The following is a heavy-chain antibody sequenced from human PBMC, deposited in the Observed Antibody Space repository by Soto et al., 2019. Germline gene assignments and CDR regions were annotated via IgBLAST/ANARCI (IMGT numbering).Heavy chain of an antibody. J-gene: IGHJ4*02. Sequence: QVQLVESGGGVVQPGRSLRLSCAASGFTFSSYAMHWVRQAPGKGLEWVAGISYDGSNKYYADSVKGRFTISRDNSKNTLYLQMNSLRAEDTAVYYCARARGSGEKYYFDYWGQGTLVTVSS. D-gene: IGHD6-19*01. CDR3: ARARGSGEKYYFDY. CDR1: GFTFSSYA. CDR2: ISYDGSNK. V-gene: IGHV3-30-3*01.